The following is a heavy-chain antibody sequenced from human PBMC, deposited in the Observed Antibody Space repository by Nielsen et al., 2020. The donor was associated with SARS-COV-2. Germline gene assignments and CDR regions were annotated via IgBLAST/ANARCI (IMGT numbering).Heavy chain of an antibody. Sequence: GGSLRLSCTASGFTFGDYAMSWFRQAPGKGLEWVGFIRSKAYGGTTEYAASVKGRFTISRDDSKSIAYLQMNSLKTEDTAVYYCTRVGGLMVTEEYWYFDLWGRGTLVTVSS. V-gene: IGHV3-49*03. CDR2: IRSKAYGGTT. CDR1: GFTFGDYA. D-gene: IGHD5-18*01. J-gene: IGHJ2*01. CDR3: TRVGGLMVTEEYWYFDL.